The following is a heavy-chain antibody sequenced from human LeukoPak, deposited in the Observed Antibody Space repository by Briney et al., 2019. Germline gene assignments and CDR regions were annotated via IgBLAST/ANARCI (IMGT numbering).Heavy chain of an antibody. D-gene: IGHD6-19*01. CDR2: IQPDGSEK. CDR1: GFTFNTHW. CDR3: ARDASALY. Sequence: GGSLRLSWAASGFTFNTHWMTLVRQAPGKGLEWVATIQPDGSEKYYSDSVKGRFTISRDNSRDSVYLQMNSLRDDDTSIYYCARDASALYWGRGTLVAVSS. V-gene: IGHV3-7*01. J-gene: IGHJ4*02.